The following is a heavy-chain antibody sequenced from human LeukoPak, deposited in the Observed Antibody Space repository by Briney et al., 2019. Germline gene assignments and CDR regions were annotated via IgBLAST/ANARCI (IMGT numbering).Heavy chain of an antibody. CDR3: ARENSSSSGRAFDI. V-gene: IGHV3-48*02. CDR2: ISSSSSTI. CDR1: GFTLSTYT. D-gene: IGHD6-6*01. Sequence: PPGGSLRLSCAASGFTLSTYTMNWVRQAPGKGLQWFSYISSSSSTIYYADSVKGRFTISRDNAKNSLYLQMNSLRDEDTAVYYCARENSSSSGRAFDIWGQGTMVTVSS. J-gene: IGHJ3*02.